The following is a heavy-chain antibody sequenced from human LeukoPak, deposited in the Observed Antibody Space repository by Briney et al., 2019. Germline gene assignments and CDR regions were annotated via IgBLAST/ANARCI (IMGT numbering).Heavy chain of an antibody. J-gene: IGHJ4*02. CDR2: ISSSTSTI. Sequence: SGGSLRLSCVVSGFTVSNNYMSWVRQAPGKGLEWVSYISSSTSTIYYADSVKGRFTISRDNAKNSLYLQMNSLRAEDTAVYYCARDDPYSSSCFDYWGQGTLVTVSS. V-gene: IGHV3-48*01. CDR1: GFTVSNNY. D-gene: IGHD6-13*01. CDR3: ARDDPYSSSCFDY.